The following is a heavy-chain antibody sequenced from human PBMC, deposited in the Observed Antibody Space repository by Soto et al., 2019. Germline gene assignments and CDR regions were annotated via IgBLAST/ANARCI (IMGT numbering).Heavy chain of an antibody. CDR1: GFTFSSYA. J-gene: IGHJ4*02. V-gene: IGHV3-23*01. Sequence: EVQLLESGGGLVQPGGSLRLSCAASGFTFSSYAMRWVRQAPGKGLEWVSAIVGSGGSTYYADSVKGRFTISRDNSKNTVYRQMDSLRAEDTAVYYCAIGDCSGGSCYGSDYWGQGTLVTVSS. CDR2: IVGSGGST. CDR3: AIGDCSGGSCYGSDY. D-gene: IGHD2-15*01.